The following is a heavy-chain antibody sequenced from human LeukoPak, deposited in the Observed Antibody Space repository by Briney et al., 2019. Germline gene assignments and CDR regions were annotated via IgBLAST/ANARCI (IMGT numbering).Heavy chain of an antibody. J-gene: IGHJ4*02. CDR2: INPSGGGT. Sequence: HGASVKVSCKASGYTFTGHYMHWVRQAPGQGLEWMGIINPSGGGTSYAQKFQGRVTMTRDTSTSTVYMELSSLRSEDTAVYYCARGAAAGTTSFDYWGQGTLVTVSS. V-gene: IGHV1-46*01. D-gene: IGHD6-13*01. CDR3: ARGAAAGTTSFDY. CDR1: GYTFTGHY.